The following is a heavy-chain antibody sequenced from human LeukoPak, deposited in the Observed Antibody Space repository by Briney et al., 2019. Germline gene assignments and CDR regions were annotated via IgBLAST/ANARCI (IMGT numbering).Heavy chain of an antibody. CDR3: AKAPRDIVVVPAAMT. Sequence: GGSLRLSCAASGFTFSSYAMSWVRQAPGKGLEWVSAISGSGGSTYYADSVKGRFTISRDNSKNTLYLQMDSLRAEDTAVYYCAKAPRDIVVVPAAMTWGQGTLVTVSS. CDR1: GFTFSSYA. V-gene: IGHV3-23*01. J-gene: IGHJ5*02. D-gene: IGHD2-2*01. CDR2: ISGSGGST.